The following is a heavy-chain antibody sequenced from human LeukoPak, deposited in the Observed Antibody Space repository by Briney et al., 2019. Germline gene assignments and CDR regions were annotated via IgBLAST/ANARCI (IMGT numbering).Heavy chain of an antibody. CDR3: ARSLGTTFGVDY. V-gene: IGHV1-69*04. CDR2: IIPIFGIA. CDR1: GGTFSSYA. D-gene: IGHD1-1*01. Sequence: SVKVSCKASGGTFSSYAISWVRQAPGQGLEWMGRIIPIFGIANYAQKFQGRVTITADKSTSTAYIELSSLRSEDTAVYYCARSLGTTFGVDYWGQGTLVTVSS. J-gene: IGHJ4*02.